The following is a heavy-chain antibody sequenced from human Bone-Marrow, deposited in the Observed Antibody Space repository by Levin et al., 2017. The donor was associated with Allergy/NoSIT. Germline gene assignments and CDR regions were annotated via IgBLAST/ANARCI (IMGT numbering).Heavy chain of an antibody. D-gene: IGHD5-12*01. CDR1: GFTYDDYA. CDR3: AKDLRSGYDFRGNYYYGGMDV. J-gene: IGHJ6*02. Sequence: PGGSLRLSCTASGFTYDDYAMHWVRLAPGKGLEWVSGITWDSGSKDYAESVKGRFIVSRDNAKNSLFLQMHNVRPEDTGFYYCAKDLRSGYDFRGNYYYGGMDVWGQGTSVTVSS. CDR2: ITWDSGSK. V-gene: IGHV3-9*01.